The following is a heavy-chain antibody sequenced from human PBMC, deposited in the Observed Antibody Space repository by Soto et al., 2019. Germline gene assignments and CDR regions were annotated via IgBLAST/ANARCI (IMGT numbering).Heavy chain of an antibody. V-gene: IGHV3-64D*06. CDR3: VKGGIALATTGRAQIDS. D-gene: IGHD6-19*01. CDR2: ISPNGGTT. Sequence: AGSLRLGCSASGFTVSAYAMHWVRQAPGKGLEYVSSISPNGGTTYHADSVKDRFTVSRDNSKNTLYLQMSSLRDEDTAAYYCVKGGIALATTGRAQIDSWGQGTLVTVSS. J-gene: IGHJ4*02. CDR1: GFTVSAYA.